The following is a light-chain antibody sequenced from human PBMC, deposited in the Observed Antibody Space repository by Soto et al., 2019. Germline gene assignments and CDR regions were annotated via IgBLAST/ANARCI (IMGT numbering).Light chain of an antibody. CDR3: QQYDTYSWT. J-gene: IGKJ1*01. CDR1: RRDSSW. Sequence: DIQMTQSPSTLSASVGDRVTITCRASRRDSSWLAWYLQKPGKAPKLLIYDASTLESGVPSRFSGSGSGTEFNLTKSSLQPDDFATYYCQQYDTYSWTFGQGTKVEVK. V-gene: IGKV1-5*01. CDR2: DAS.